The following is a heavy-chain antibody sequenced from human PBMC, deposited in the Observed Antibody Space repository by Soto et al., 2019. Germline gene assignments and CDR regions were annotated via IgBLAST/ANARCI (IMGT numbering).Heavy chain of an antibody. CDR1: GGTFSSYA. CDR2: IIPIFGTA. D-gene: IGHD3-10*01. Sequence: SVKVSCKASGGTFSSYAISWVRQAPGQGLEWMGGIIPIFGTANYAQKFQGRVTITADESTSTAYMELSSLRSEDTAVYYCAREYGTASGVCFDPWGEGTPVNVSA. CDR3: AREYGTASGVCFDP. V-gene: IGHV1-69*13. J-gene: IGHJ5*02.